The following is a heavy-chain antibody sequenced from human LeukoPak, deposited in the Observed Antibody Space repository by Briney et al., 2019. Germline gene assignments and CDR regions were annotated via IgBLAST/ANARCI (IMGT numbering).Heavy chain of an antibody. J-gene: IGHJ4*02. CDR2: IYYNGST. Sequence: SETLSLTCTVSGGSISSSSYYWVWIRQPPGKGLEWIGSIYYNGSTYYNPSLKSRVTISVDTSKNQFSLKLSSVTAADTAVYYCARVGSDYDFWSGYSRGVAFDYWGQGTLVTVSS. D-gene: IGHD3-3*01. V-gene: IGHV4-39*07. CDR3: ARVGSDYDFWSGYSRGVAFDY. CDR1: GGSISSSSYY.